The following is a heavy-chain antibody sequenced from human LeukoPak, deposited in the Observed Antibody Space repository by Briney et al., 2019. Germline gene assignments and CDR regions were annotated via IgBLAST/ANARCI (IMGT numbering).Heavy chain of an antibody. V-gene: IGHV3-66*01. Sequence: GGSLRLSCVASGSIVSSNYMSWVRQAPGKGLEWVSIIYSGGNTYYADSVKGRFTISRDKSKNTVYLQMNSLRAEDTAVYYCARSVGASTAFDSWGQGALVTVSS. D-gene: IGHD1-26*01. CDR1: GSIVSSNY. J-gene: IGHJ4*02. CDR2: IYSGGNT. CDR3: ARSVGASTAFDS.